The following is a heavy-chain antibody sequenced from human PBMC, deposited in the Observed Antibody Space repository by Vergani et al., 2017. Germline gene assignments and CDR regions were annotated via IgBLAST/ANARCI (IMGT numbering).Heavy chain of an antibody. Sequence: QVQLQESGPGLVKPSETLSLTCAVSGYSISSGYYWCWIRQPPGKGLEWIGSIYHSGSTYYNPSLKSRVTISVDTSKNQFSLKLSSVTAADTAVYYCARTTYGSGSYYGVAWGQGTLVTVSS. CDR1: GYSISSGYY. CDR2: IYHSGST. D-gene: IGHD3-10*01. J-gene: IGHJ5*02. V-gene: IGHV4-38-2*01. CDR3: ARTTYGSGSYYGVA.